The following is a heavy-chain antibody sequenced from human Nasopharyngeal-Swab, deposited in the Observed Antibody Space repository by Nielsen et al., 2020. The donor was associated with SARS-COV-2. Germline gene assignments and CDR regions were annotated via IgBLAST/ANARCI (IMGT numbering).Heavy chain of an antibody. CDR2: IFWDDDK. D-gene: IGHD5-12*01. V-gene: IGHV2-5*02. J-gene: IGHJ6*02. Sequence: RQAPGKALEWLAVIFWDDDKWYSPSLEGRLTITKDTTKNQVVLRMTNVDPVGTGTYYCARVDVSGFYYYGLDVWGQGPRSPSP. CDR3: ARVDVSGFYYYGLDV.